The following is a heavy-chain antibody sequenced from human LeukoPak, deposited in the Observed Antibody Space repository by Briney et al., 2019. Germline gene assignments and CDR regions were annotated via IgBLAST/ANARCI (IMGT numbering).Heavy chain of an antibody. J-gene: IGHJ2*01. V-gene: IGHV3-48*01. CDR2: ISNSHSPI. D-gene: IGHD4-11*01. CDR1: GFNLSAYS. CDR3: AREIDYSYYWYFDL. Sequence: GGSLRLSCGSSGFNLSAYSMNWVRQAPGKGLEWVSYISNSHSPIYYADSVKGRFTISRDNTKNSLYLQMNSLRVDYTAVYYCAREIDYSYYWYFDLWGRGTLVTVSS.